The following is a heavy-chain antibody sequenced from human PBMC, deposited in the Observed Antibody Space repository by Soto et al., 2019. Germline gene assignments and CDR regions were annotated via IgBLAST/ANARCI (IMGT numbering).Heavy chain of an antibody. CDR3: ARDHFASSWSYFDY. D-gene: IGHD6-13*01. CDR2: ISDDGSNK. V-gene: IGHV3-30-3*01. Sequence: QVQLVESGGGVVQPGRSLRLSCAASGFTFSNYALHWVRQAPGKGLEWVAVISDDGSNKYYADSVKGRFTISRDNSKNRLDLQMNSLRAEDTAMYYCARDHFASSWSYFDYWGQGTPVTVSS. CDR1: GFTFSNYA. J-gene: IGHJ4*02.